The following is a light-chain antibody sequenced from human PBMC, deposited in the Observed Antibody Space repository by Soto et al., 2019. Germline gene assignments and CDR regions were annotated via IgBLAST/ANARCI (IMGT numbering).Light chain of an antibody. CDR1: NIETYN. CDR2: RSN. J-gene: IGLJ3*02. V-gene: IGLV3-9*01. CDR3: QVWDTTVFGQVWDTTV. Sequence: SYELTQPLSVSVALGQTARIKCGGNNIETYNVHWYQQKPGQAPVLVIYRSNDRPSGIPERFSGSNSGNTATLIIDRAQAGDEADYYCQVWDTTVFGQVWDTTVFGGGTKVTVL.